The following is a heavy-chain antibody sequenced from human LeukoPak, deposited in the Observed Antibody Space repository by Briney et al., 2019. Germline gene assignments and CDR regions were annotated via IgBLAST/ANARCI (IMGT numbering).Heavy chain of an antibody. CDR3: ARVVRGVVTSNWFDP. J-gene: IGHJ5*02. Sequence: PSETLSLTCTVSGDSLNTYYWTWVRQTPGKELEWIGFVASSGTCNYSPALQSRVSISIDKSKNRYSLALASVTPAGTAVYYCARVVRGVVTSNWFDPWGQGTLVSVSS. D-gene: IGHD2-21*02. V-gene: IGHV4-59*01. CDR1: GDSLNTYY. CDR2: VASSGTC.